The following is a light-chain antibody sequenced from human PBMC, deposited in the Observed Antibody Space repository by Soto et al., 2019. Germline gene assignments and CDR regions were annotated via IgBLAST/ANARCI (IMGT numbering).Light chain of an antibody. CDR2: NYN. V-gene: IGLV1-47*02. Sequence: QTVVTQPPSASGTPGQTVTISCSGSSYNIGSNYVYWYQQLPGTAPKLLIYNYNLRPAGVVDRFSGSRSGTSASLAISGLRSEDEADYYCSTCDDDVTVPVFGGGTKVTVL. CDR1: SYNIGSNY. CDR3: STCDDDVTVPV. J-gene: IGLJ2*01.